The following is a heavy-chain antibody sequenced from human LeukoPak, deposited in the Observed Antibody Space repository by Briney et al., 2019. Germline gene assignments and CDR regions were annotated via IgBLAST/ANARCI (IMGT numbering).Heavy chain of an antibody. CDR1: GFTFSTYA. CDR3: ARDRSGSGDY. CDR2: ITSNGDNK. Sequence: WGSLRLSCAASGFTFSTYAMHWVRQAPGKGLEFVSSITSNGDNKFYANSVKGRFTISRDNSKNTLYPQMGSLRAEDMAVYYCARDRSGSGDYWGEGRLVSVSS. D-gene: IGHD2-15*01. J-gene: IGHJ4*02. V-gene: IGHV3-64*01.